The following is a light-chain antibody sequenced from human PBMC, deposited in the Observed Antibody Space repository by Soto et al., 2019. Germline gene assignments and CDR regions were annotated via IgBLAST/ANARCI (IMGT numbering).Light chain of an antibody. V-gene: IGKV1-12*01. J-gene: IGKJ4*01. Sequence: DIQMTQSPSSVSASVGDRVTITCRASQSISSWLAWYQQKPGKAPKLLIYATSSLQSGVPSRFGGSGSGTEFTLTISALQPEDVATYFCQQAESYPLTFGGGTKVEIK. CDR2: ATS. CDR1: QSISSW. CDR3: QQAESYPLT.